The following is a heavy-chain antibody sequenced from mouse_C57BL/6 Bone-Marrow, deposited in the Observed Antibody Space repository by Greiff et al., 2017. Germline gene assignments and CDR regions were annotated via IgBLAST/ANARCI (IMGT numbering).Heavy chain of an antibody. Sequence: LVESGAELARPGASVKLSCKASGYTFTSYGISWVKQRTGQGLEWIGEIYPRSGNTYYNEKFKGKATLTADKSSITAYMELRSLTSEDSAVYFGTSWDGIPFAYCGQRTLVTVSA. CDR1: GYTFTSYG. CDR2: IYPRSGNT. V-gene: IGHV1-81*01. CDR3: TSWDGIPFAY. D-gene: IGHD2-1*01. J-gene: IGHJ3*01.